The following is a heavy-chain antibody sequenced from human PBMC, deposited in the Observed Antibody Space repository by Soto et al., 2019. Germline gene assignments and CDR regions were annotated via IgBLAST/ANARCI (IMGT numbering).Heavy chain of an antibody. CDR2: IYYSGST. CDR3: ARHFSVDYFDY. Sequence: PSETLSLTCTVSGGSISSYYWNWIRQPPGKGLEWIGYIYYSGSTNYNPSLKSRVTISVDRSKNQLSLKLSSVTAADTAVYYCARHFSVDYFDYWGQGALVTVSS. V-gene: IGHV4-59*08. CDR1: GGSISSYY. J-gene: IGHJ4*02.